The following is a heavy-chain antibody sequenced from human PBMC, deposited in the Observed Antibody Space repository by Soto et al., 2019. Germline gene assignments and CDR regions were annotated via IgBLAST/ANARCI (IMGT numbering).Heavy chain of an antibody. J-gene: IGHJ6*02. CDR2: IYHNGET. Sequence: QMQLQESGPGLVKPSETLFLICSVSGDSITAYYLSWLRQSPGKELEWIGYIYHNGETNYNPSLKSRVTISADSFKTQFALRLSSVTAADTGVYYCARDKGGELLKGSGMNVWGQGTTVSVSS. V-gene: IGHV4-59*01. CDR3: ARDKGGELLKGSGMNV. CDR1: GDSITAYY. D-gene: IGHD3-10*01.